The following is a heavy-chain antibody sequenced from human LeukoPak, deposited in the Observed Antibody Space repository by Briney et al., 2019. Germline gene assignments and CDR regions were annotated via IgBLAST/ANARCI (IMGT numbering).Heavy chain of an antibody. CDR2: IYPGDSDT. Sequence: GESLKISCKGSGYSFTSYWIGWVRQMPGKGLEWMGIIYPGDSDTRYSPSFQGQVTISADKPISTAYLQWSSLKASDTAMYYCARQAYYYDSSGYLLYFDYWGQGTLVTVSS. CDR3: ARQAYYYDSSGYLLYFDY. CDR1: GYSFTSYW. V-gene: IGHV5-51*01. D-gene: IGHD3-22*01. J-gene: IGHJ4*02.